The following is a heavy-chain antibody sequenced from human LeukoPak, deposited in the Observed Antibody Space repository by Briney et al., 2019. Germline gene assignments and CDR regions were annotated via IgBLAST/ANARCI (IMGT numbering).Heavy chain of an antibody. CDR3: ARNWFDP. CDR2: IYSGGST. J-gene: IGHJ5*02. Sequence: PGRSLRLSCAASGFTFSSYALHWVRQAPGKGLEWVSVIYSGGSTYYADSVKGRFTISRDKSKNTVYLQMNSLRFEDTAMYYCARNWFDPWGQGTLVTVSS. V-gene: IGHV3-53*05. CDR1: GFTFSSYA.